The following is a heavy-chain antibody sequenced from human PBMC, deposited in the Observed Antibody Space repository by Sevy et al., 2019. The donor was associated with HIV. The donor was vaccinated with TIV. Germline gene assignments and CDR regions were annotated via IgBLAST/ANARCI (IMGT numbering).Heavy chain of an antibody. V-gene: IGHV3-23*01. Sequence: RGCLRLSCAASGFPFSSYAMSWVRQAPGKGLEWVSTISGSGGSAYYADSVKGRFTISRYNSKNTLFLQMHSLRAEDPAVYYCAKGLRGTSTNNWFDPWGQGTLVIVSS. CDR2: ISGSGGSA. D-gene: IGHD3-16*01. CDR1: GFPFSSYA. J-gene: IGHJ5*02. CDR3: AKGLRGTSTNNWFDP.